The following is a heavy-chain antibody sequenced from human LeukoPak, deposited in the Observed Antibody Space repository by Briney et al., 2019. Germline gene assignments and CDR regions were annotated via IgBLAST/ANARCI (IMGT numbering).Heavy chain of an antibody. J-gene: IGHJ4*02. CDR1: GGSISSYY. V-gene: IGHV4-59*01. CDR2: IYYSGST. CDR3: ATSRPDCGGDCYAFDY. Sequence: PSETLSLTCTVSGGSISSYYWSWIRQPPGKGLEWIGYIYYSGSTNYNPSLKSRVTISVDTSKNQFSLKLSSVTAADTAVYYCATSRPDCGGDCYAFDYWGQGTLVTVSS. D-gene: IGHD2-21*02.